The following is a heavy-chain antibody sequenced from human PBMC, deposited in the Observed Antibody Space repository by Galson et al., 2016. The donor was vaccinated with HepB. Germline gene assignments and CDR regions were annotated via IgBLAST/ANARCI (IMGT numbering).Heavy chain of an antibody. V-gene: IGHV3-30-3*01. J-gene: IGHJ1*01. CDR2: VSYDGSNK. CDR3: ARGSLDGVTIFGVVDAGYFQH. Sequence: SLRLSCAASGFIFRNYVMHWVRQAPGRGLEWVAVVSYDGSNKYYADAVKGRFTISRDDSKNTLYLQMNSLRAEDTAVYYCARGSLDGVTIFGVVDAGYFQHWGQGTLVTVSS. CDR1: GFIFRNYV. D-gene: IGHD3-3*01.